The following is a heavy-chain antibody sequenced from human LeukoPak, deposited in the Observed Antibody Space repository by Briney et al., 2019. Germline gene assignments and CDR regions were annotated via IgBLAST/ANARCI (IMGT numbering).Heavy chain of an antibody. Sequence: GASVKVSCKASGYTFNNHYMYWVRQAPGQGLEWMGVINPSGGSTSYAQKFQGRVTMTRDTSTRTVYMEVNSLRSEDTAVYYCATGVGYGKSAPYFDTWGQGTMVTVSS. D-gene: IGHD4-17*01. CDR1: GYTFNNHY. J-gene: IGHJ3*02. V-gene: IGHV1-46*02. CDR2: INPSGGST. CDR3: ATGVGYGKSAPYFDT.